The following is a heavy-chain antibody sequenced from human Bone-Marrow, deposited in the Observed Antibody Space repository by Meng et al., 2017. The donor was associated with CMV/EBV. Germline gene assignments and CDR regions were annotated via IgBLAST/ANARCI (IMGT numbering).Heavy chain of an antibody. CDR2: IIPIFGTT. CDR1: GTFSSYG. Sequence: GTFSSYGNQWVRQDPGQGLEWMGGIIPIFGTTNYAQKFQGRVTITTDESTSTAYMKLSSLRSEDTAVYYCARETALAVSGSHYFDSWGQRTLVTVSS. J-gene: IGHJ4*02. V-gene: IGHV1-69*05. D-gene: IGHD3-3*02. CDR3: ARETALAVSGSHYFDS.